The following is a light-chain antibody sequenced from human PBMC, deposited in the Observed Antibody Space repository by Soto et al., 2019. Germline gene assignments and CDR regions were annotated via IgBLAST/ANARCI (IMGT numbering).Light chain of an antibody. J-gene: IGKJ4*01. Sequence: DIQKTQSPSTLSAYVGDRVTITCRASQSISSWLAWYQQKPGKAPKLLIYDASSLESGVPSRFSGSGSGTKFTLTISSLQPDDFATYYCQQYNSYSLTFGGGTKVDIK. V-gene: IGKV1-5*01. CDR1: QSISSW. CDR3: QQYNSYSLT. CDR2: DAS.